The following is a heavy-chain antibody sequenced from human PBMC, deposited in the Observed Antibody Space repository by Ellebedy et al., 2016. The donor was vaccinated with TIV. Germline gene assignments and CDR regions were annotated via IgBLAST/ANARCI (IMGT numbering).Heavy chain of an antibody. D-gene: IGHD3-3*02. Sequence: PGGSLRLSCAASAFTFSTYAMSWVRQAPGKGLEWVAAIKHDGSEKRYLDSVKGRFTISRDNAENSLSLEMSSLRVEDTAFYYCASTNSFSYWGQGSLVTVSS. V-gene: IGHV3-7*03. CDR1: AFTFSTYA. J-gene: IGHJ4*02. CDR2: IKHDGSEK. CDR3: ASTNSFSY.